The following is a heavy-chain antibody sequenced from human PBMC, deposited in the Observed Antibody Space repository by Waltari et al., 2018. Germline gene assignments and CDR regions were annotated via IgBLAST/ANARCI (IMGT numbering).Heavy chain of an antibody. CDR2: SPGRGGST. J-gene: IGHJ3*02. V-gene: IGHV3-23*01. Sequence: LLESGGGSIQPGGSLRLSCAASGFTFTNYAMTWVRLAPGRGLEWVSISPGRGGSTYDADAVNGRFTISRDNSKNTVHLQMNNLRDEDTAVYYCAKVANDYYQSGVYMPSPFDIWGQGAVVTVSS. CDR3: AKVANDYYQSGVYMPSPFDI. D-gene: IGHD3-10*01. CDR1: GFTFTNYA.